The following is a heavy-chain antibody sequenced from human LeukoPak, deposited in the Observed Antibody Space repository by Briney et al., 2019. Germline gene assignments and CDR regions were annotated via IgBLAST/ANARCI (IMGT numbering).Heavy chain of an antibody. D-gene: IGHD3-10*01. CDR1: GYSLTSYW. J-gene: IGHJ6*02. CDR3: ASTAYYSGSGSPPNYSSGMDG. CDR2: IHPSDSHT. V-gene: IGHV5-10-1*01. Sequence: SGESLRISCKGSGYSLTSYWISWVRQIPGKGLEWMGRIHPSDSHTNSSPTYHGHVTISAANSISTAYLQWSSLKASDTAMYYCASTAYYSGSGSPPNYSSGMDGWGQGTTVTVSS.